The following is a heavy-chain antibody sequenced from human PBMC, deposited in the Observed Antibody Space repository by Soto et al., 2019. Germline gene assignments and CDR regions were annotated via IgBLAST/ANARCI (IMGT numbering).Heavy chain of an antibody. Sequence: GGSLRLSCAASGVTFSSYAMSRVRQAPGKGLEWVSAISGSGGSTYYADSVKGRFTISRDNSKNTLYLQMNSLRAEDTAVYYCAKALHNWNPWYYFDYWGQGTLVTGSS. CDR2: ISGSGGST. V-gene: IGHV3-23*01. J-gene: IGHJ4*02. D-gene: IGHD1-20*01. CDR1: GVTFSSYA. CDR3: AKALHNWNPWYYFDY.